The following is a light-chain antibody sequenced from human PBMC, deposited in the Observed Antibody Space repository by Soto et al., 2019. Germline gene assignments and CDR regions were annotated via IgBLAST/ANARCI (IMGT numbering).Light chain of an antibody. J-gene: IGKJ1*01. Sequence: EIVMTQSPATLSVSPGERVTLSCRASQSVFSSLASYQQKPGQAPRLLIYGAATRATSVPARFSVSGSGTEFTLTITSLQSEDFALYYCQQYHSWPAFGRGTKVDIK. CDR2: GAA. CDR1: QSVFSS. CDR3: QQYHSWPA. V-gene: IGKV3-15*01.